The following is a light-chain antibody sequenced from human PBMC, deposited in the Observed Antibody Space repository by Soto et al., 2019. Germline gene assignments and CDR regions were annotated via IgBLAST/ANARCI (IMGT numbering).Light chain of an antibody. CDR1: NSDVGAYPY. V-gene: IGLV2-14*03. CDR3: QSYDSSLSGSVV. J-gene: IGLJ2*01. Sequence: QSALTQPASVSGSPGQSITISCTGTNSDVGAYPYVSWYQQHPGNAPKLLIYEVADRPSGVSDRFSGSKSGNTASLTISALQAEDEAVYYCQSYDSSLSGSVVFGGGTKVTVL. CDR2: EVA.